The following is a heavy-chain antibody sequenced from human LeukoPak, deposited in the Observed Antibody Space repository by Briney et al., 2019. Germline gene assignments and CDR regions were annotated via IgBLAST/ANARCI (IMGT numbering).Heavy chain of an antibody. Sequence: SGGSLRLSCAASGFTFSNYWMSWVRQAPGKGLEWVAHINKDGSETYYVDSVKGRFTISRDNAKNSLYLQMNSLRVEDTAVYYCAREKVTYWGQGTLVTVSS. CDR2: INKDGSET. V-gene: IGHV3-7*01. CDR1: GFTFSNYW. CDR3: AREKVTY. J-gene: IGHJ4*02.